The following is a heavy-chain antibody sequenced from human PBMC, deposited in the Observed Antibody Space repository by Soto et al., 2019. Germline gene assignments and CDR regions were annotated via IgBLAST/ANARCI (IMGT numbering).Heavy chain of an antibody. CDR3: ARDLQSYDSVWGSPSGFDY. J-gene: IGHJ4*02. CDR2: ISYDGSNK. D-gene: IGHD3-16*01. CDR1: GFTFSSYA. V-gene: IGHV3-30-3*01. Sequence: GGSLRLSCAASGFTFSSYAMHWVRQAPGKGLEWVAVISYDGSNKYYADSVKGRFTISRDNSKNTLYLQMNSLRAEDTAAYYCARDLQSYDSVWGSPSGFDYWGQGTLVTVSS.